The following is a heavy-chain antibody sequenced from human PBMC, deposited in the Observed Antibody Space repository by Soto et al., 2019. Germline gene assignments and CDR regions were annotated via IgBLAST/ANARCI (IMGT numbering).Heavy chain of an antibody. D-gene: IGHD2-15*01. CDR1: GFTFTNYA. CDR3: AKATRGQCIGAYCYAFDF. V-gene: IGHV3-23*01. CDR2: VIGTGIDT. Sequence: EVQLLDSGGGLVQPGGSLRLSCAASGFTFTNYAMHWVRHSPGKGLEWVATVIGTGIDTYHAASVKGRFTISRDNSRNTMYLEMNRLRAEDTAMYHCAKATRGQCIGAYCYAFDFWGQGILVTVS. J-gene: IGHJ4*02.